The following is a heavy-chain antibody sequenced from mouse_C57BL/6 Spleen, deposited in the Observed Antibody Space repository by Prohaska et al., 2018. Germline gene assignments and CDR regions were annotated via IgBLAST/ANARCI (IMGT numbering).Heavy chain of an antibody. J-gene: IGHJ2*01. V-gene: IGHV1-50*01. CDR2: IDPSDSYT. CDR1: CYTFTSYW. Sequence: QVQLQQPGAELVKLGASVNLSCKASCYTFTSYWMHWLNQRPGQGLDWIGEIDPSDSYTNYNKKFKGKATLTVDTSSSIAYMQLSSLTSEDSAVYYCARYDPYYFDYWGQGTTLTVYS. D-gene: IGHD2-3*01. CDR3: ARYDPYYFDY.